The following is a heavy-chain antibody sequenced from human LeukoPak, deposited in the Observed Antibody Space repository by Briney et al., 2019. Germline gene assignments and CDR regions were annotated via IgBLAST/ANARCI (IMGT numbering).Heavy chain of an antibody. V-gene: IGHV4-34*01. D-gene: IGHD2-2*01. Sequence: PSETLSLTCAVYGGSFSGYYWSWIRQPPGKGLEWIGEINHSGSTNYNPSLKSRVTISVDTSKNQFSLKLSSVTAADTAVYYCARETVVVPATSSRYYYYYYMDVWGKGTTVTVSS. CDR3: ARETVVVPATSSRYYYYYYMDV. CDR1: GGSFSGYY. J-gene: IGHJ6*03. CDR2: INHSGST.